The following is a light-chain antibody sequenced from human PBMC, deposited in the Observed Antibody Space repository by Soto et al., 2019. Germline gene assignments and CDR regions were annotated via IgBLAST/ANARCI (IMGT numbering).Light chain of an antibody. V-gene: IGKV1-5*03. J-gene: IGKJ1*01. CDR2: KAS. CDR1: QSISSW. Sequence: DIQMTQSPSTLSASVGDRVTITCRASQSISSWLAWYQQRPGKAPNLLIYKASSLESGVPSRFSGSGSGTEFPLTISSLQPDDFATYYCQQYDTYPTFGQGTKVEIK. CDR3: QQYDTYPT.